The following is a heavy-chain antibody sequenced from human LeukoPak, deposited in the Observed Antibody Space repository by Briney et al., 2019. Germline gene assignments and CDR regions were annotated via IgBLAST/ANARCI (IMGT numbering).Heavy chain of an antibody. J-gene: IGHJ6*02. Sequence: GASVKVSCKASGGTFTNYAISWVRQAPGQGLEWMGGIIPLLGTPNYAQKFQGRVTITADDSTSTAYMELTSLRSEDTAVYYCTEDASMVTERAPYYYYYLDVWGQGTTVTVSS. D-gene: IGHD2-21*02. CDR1: GGTFTNYA. V-gene: IGHV1-69*13. CDR3: TEDASMVTERAPYYYYYLDV. CDR2: IIPLLGTP.